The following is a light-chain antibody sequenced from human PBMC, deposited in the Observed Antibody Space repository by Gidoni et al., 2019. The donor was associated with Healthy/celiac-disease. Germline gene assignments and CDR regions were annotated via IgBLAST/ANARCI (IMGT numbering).Light chain of an antibody. V-gene: IGKV1-39*01. CDR2: AAS. CDR3: QQSYSNPRRWT. CDR1: QSISSY. Sequence: DIQMTQSPSSLSASVGDRVTITCRASQSISSYLNWYQQKPGKAPKLLIYAASSLQSGVPSRFSGSGSGTDFTLTISSLQPEDYATYYYQQSYSNPRRWTFXXXTKVEIK. J-gene: IGKJ1*01.